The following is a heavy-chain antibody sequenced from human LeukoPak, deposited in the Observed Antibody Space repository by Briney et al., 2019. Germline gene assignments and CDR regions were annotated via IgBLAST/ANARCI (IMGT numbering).Heavy chain of an antibody. J-gene: IGHJ4*02. CDR3: ARTKSEPTYGQHHGLDN. CDR2: ISTSGRTI. CDR1: GSTFRNHA. D-gene: IGHD3-10*01. V-gene: IGHV3-48*04. Sequence: PGKSLRLSCAASGSTFRNHAIHWVRQAPGKGLEWLSYISTSGRTIAYADSVKGRFTISRDNAKNSLYLQMNSLRADDTAVYYCARTKSEPTYGQHHGLDNWGQGTLVTVSS.